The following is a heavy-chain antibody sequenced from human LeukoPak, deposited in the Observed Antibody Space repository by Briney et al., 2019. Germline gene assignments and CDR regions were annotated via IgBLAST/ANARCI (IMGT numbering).Heavy chain of an antibody. V-gene: IGHV3-74*01. CDR3: VRDGDDFNFDY. J-gene: IGHJ4*02. D-gene: IGHD5-24*01. Sequence: GGSLRLSCAASGFTFRSYWMHWVRQAPGKGLEWVSRVIRDGSFTNYADSVKGRFTISRDNAKNTLYLQMSSLRADDTGVYFCVRDGDDFNFDYWGQGSLVTVSS. CDR2: VIRDGSFT. CDR1: GFTFRSYW.